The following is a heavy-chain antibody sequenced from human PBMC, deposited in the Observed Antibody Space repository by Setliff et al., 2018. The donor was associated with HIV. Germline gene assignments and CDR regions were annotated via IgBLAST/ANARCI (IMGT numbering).Heavy chain of an antibody. CDR3: ASGREAVAGALHFDY. J-gene: IGHJ4*02. Sequence: TLSLTCTVSGGSISSGSYYWSWIRQPAGKGLEWIGHIYTSGNTNHNPSLKSRVTISVDTSKNQFSLKLNSVTAADTAVYYCASGREAVAGALHFDYWGQGPLVTVSS. V-gene: IGHV4-61*09. CDR1: GGSISSGSYY. CDR2: IYTSGNT. D-gene: IGHD6-19*01.